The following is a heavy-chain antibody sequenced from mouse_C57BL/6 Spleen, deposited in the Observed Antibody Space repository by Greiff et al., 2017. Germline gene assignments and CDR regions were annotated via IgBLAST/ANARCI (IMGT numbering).Heavy chain of an antibody. D-gene: IGHD1-1*01. CDR2: IDPSDSYT. CDR3: ARTTGVAYWYFDV. V-gene: IGHV1-50*01. CDR1: GYTFTSYW. J-gene: IGHJ1*03. Sequence: QVQLQQPGAELVKPGASVKLSCKASGYTFTSYWMQWVKQRPGQGLEWIGEIDPSDSYTNYNQKFKGKATLTVDTASSTASMQLSSLTSEDSAVYYCARTTGVAYWYFDVWGTGTTVTVSS.